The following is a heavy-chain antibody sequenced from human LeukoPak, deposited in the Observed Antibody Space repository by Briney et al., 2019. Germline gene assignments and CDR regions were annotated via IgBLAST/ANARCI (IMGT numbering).Heavy chain of an antibody. CDR2: ISGTSGTT. V-gene: IGHV3-23*01. CDR3: ARVQPDNNDEYNWFDP. D-gene: IGHD1-1*01. Sequence: GGSLRLSCAASGFNFNSYAMTWVRHGAGGGLEWVSTISGTSGTTNYADSVEGRFSISRDDSKNTLYLQMTSLRVEDTAVYFCARVQPDNNDEYNWFDPWGQGTQVTVSS. CDR1: GFNFNSYA. J-gene: IGHJ5*02.